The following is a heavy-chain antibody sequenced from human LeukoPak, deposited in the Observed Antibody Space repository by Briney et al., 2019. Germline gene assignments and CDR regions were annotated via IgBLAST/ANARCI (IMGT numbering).Heavy chain of an antibody. D-gene: IGHD4-17*01. J-gene: IGHJ2*01. Sequence: ASVKVSCKASGGTFSSYAISWVRQDPGQGLEWMGGIIPIFGTANYAQKLQGRVTITADESTSTAYMELSSLRSEDTAVYYCARHRDGDSSYWYFDLWGRGTLVTVSS. CDR3: ARHRDGDSSYWYFDL. CDR2: IIPIFGTA. CDR1: GGTFSSYA. V-gene: IGHV1-69*13.